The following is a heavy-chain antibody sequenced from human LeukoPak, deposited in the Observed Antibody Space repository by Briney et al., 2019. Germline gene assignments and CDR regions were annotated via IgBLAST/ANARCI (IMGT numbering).Heavy chain of an antibody. V-gene: IGHV3-21*01. CDR3: ARDDCSSTSCYLGLDYFDY. J-gene: IGHJ4*02. CDR2: ISSSSSYI. CDR1: GFTFSSYS. D-gene: IGHD2-2*01. Sequence: GGSLRLSCAASGFTFSSYSMNWVRQAPGKGLEWVSSISSSSSYIYYADSVKGRFTISRDNAKNSLYLQMNSLRAEDTAVYYCARDDCSSTSCYLGLDYFDYWGQGTLVTVSS.